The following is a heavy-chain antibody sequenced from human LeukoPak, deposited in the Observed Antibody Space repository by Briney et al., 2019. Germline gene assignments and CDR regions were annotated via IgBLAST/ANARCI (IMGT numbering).Heavy chain of an antibody. CDR1: GFTFSSYA. CDR3: SRAGGGYSYGYYMDV. V-gene: IGHV3-23*01. CDR2: ISGSGGST. Sequence: PGGSLRLSCAASGFTFSSYAMSWVRQAPGKGLEWVSAISGSGGSTYYADSVKGRFTISRDNSKNTLYLQMNSLRAEDTAVYYCSRAGGGYSYGYYMDVWGKGTTVSIS. J-gene: IGHJ6*03. D-gene: IGHD5-18*01.